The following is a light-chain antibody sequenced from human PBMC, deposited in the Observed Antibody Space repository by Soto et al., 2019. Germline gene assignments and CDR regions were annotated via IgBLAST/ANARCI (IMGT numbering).Light chain of an antibody. CDR1: RSDVGGYNY. CDR3: SSYAGGNNVV. Sequence: QSALTQPPSASGSPGQSVTISCTGTRSDVGGYNYVSWYQQHPGKAPKLMIYEVNTRPSGVPDRFSGSKFGNTASLTVSGLQAEDEADYYCSSYAGGNNVVFGGGTKLTVL. V-gene: IGLV2-8*01. CDR2: EVN. J-gene: IGLJ2*01.